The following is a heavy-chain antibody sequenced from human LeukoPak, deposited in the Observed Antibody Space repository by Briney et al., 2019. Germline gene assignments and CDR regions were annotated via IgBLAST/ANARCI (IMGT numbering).Heavy chain of an antibody. V-gene: IGHV4-30-2*01. CDR1: GFSISSYGYP. Sequence: TLSLTCAVSGFSISSYGYPWGWLPPPKGKGLDWVVYIYHSGSTYYYPYLKSRVTISVYKYKTHFPLNSLSVTAAAASVCYWARDRGDGYIGGYNYWGQGTPVTVSS. CDR3: ARDRGDGYIGGYNY. D-gene: IGHD5-24*01. J-gene: IGHJ4*02. CDR2: IYHSGST.